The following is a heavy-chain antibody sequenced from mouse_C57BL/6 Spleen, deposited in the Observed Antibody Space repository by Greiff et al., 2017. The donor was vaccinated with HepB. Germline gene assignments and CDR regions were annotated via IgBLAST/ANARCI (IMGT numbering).Heavy chain of an antibody. D-gene: IGHD2-4*01. Sequence: QVQLQQPGAELVKPGASVKMSCKASGYTFTSYWITWVKQRPGQGLEWIGDIYPGSGSTTYNEKFKSKATLTVDTSSSTAYMQLSSLTSEDSAVYYCARNEADYDRYFDVWGTGTTVTVSS. J-gene: IGHJ1*03. CDR2: IYPGSGST. CDR1: GYTFTSYW. V-gene: IGHV1-55*01. CDR3: ARNEADYDRYFDV.